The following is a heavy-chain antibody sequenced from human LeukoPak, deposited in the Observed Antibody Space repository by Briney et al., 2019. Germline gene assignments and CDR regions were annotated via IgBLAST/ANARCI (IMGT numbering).Heavy chain of an antibody. Sequence: AGGSLRLSCAASGFTFSSYDMHWVRQATGKGLEWVSAIGTAGDTYYPGSVKGRFTVSRESAKNSLYLQMNSLRAEDTAVYYCARGPQYAHNYFDYWGQGTLVTVSS. J-gene: IGHJ4*02. D-gene: IGHD3-16*01. CDR3: ARGPQYAHNYFDY. CDR1: GFTFSSYD. V-gene: IGHV3-13*04. CDR2: IGTAGDT.